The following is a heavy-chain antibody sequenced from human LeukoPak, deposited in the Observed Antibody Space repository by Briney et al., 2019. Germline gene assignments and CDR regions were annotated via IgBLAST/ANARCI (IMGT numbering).Heavy chain of an antibody. CDR3: ARVERSRYYYMDV. CDR1: GGSISSYY. J-gene: IGHJ6*03. V-gene: IGHV4-59*01. CDR2: IYYSGST. Sequence: PSETLSLTCTVSGGSISSYYWSWIRQPPGKGLDWIGYIYYSGSTKYNPSLKSRVTISVDTSKNQFSLKLSSVTAADTAVYYCARVERSRYYYMDVWGKGTTVSVSS.